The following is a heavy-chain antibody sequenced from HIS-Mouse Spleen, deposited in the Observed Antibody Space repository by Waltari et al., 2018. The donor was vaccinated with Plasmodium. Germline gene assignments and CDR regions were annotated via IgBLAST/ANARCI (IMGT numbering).Heavy chain of an antibody. Sequence: EVQLVESGGGLVQPGGSLRLSCAASGFTFSSYCRSWVRQAPGKGLEWVANIKQDGSEKYYVDSVKGRFTISRDNAKNSLYLQMNSLRAEDTAVYYCARARAPDYWGQGTLVTVSS. J-gene: IGHJ4*02. V-gene: IGHV3-7*04. CDR2: IKQDGSEK. D-gene: IGHD3-10*01. CDR1: GFTFSSYC. CDR3: ARARAPDY.